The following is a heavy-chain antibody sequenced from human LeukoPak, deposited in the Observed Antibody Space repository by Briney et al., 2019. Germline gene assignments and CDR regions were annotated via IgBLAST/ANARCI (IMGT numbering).Heavy chain of an antibody. CDR1: GFTFSSYA. Sequence: GGSLRLSCAASGFTFSSYAMHWVRQAPGKGLEWVAVISYDGSNKYYADSVKGRFTISRDNSKNTLYLQMNSLRAEDTAVYYCAKDAYSYGQIDYWGQGTLVTVSS. V-gene: IGHV3-30-3*01. D-gene: IGHD5-18*01. CDR2: ISYDGSNK. J-gene: IGHJ4*02. CDR3: AKDAYSYGQIDY.